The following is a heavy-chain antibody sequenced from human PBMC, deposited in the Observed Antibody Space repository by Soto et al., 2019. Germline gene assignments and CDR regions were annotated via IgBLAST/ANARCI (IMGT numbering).Heavy chain of an antibody. J-gene: IGHJ4*02. V-gene: IGHV4-34*01. Sequence: PSETLSLTCAVYGGSFSGYYWSWIRQPPGKGLEWIGEINHSGSTNYNPSLKSRVTISVDTSKNQFSLKLSSVTAADTAVYYCARGRGGSRRIVVVVAATHYFDYWGQGTLVTVSS. CDR3: ARGRGGSRRIVVVVAATHYFDY. CDR2: INHSGST. CDR1: GGSFSGYY. D-gene: IGHD2-15*01.